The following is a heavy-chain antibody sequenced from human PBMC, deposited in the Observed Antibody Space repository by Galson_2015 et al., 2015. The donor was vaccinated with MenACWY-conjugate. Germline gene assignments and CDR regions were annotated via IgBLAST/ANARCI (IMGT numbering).Heavy chain of an antibody. D-gene: IGHD1-26*01. CDR2: IYSGGNT. Sequence: SLRLSCAASGFTVTSNYMSWVRQAPGKGLEWVSVIYSGGNTYYADSVKGRFTISRDTPENTVYLQMNTVRADDTAVYYCARCLDHTKAWVPWGQGTLVTVSS. V-gene: IGHV3-53*01. CDR3: ARCLDHTKAWVP. J-gene: IGHJ5*02. CDR1: GFTVTSNY.